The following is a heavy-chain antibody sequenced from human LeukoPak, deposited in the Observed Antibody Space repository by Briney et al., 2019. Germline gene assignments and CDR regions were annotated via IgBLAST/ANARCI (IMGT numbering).Heavy chain of an antibody. CDR1: ADSFSSHY. J-gene: IGHJ3*02. CDR2: ISYIGGT. Sequence: SETLSLTCAVSADSFSSHYWTWIRQPPGKGLEWIGYISYIGGTNYNPSLKSRVTISIDTSKNQFSLKLSSVTAADTAVYYCARDLVTVTKGFDIWGQGTMVTVSS. V-gene: IGHV4-59*11. CDR3: ARDLVTVTKGFDI. D-gene: IGHD4-17*01.